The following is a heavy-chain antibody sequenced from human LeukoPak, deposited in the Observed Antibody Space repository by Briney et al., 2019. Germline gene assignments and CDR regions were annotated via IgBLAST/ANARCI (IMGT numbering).Heavy chain of an antibody. V-gene: IGHV3-23*01. CDR1: GFTFSNYA. Sequence: GGSLRLSCAASGFTFSNYAMSWVRQAPGKGLEWVSTVSNSGGSTFYADSVKGRFAISRDNSMNTLYLQLNSLRAEGTAIYFCAKRVTPITRLYYFDYWGQGTLVTVSS. CDR3: AKRVTPITRLYYFDY. J-gene: IGHJ4*02. CDR2: VSNSGGST. D-gene: IGHD3-3*01.